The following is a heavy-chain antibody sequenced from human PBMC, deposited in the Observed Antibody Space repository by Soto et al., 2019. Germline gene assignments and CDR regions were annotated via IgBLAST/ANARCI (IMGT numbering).Heavy chain of an antibody. CDR3: ARQYTDSSSPHPRDYYYYYGMDV. D-gene: IGHD6-6*01. CDR1: GFTFSSYG. V-gene: IGHV3-33*01. Sequence: GGSLRLSCAASGFTFSSYGMHWVRQAPGKGLEWVAVIWYDGSNKYYADSVKGRFTISRDNSKNTLYLQMNSLRAEDTAVYYCARQYTDSSSPHPRDYYYYYGMDVWGQGTTVTVSS. CDR2: IWYDGSNK. J-gene: IGHJ6*02.